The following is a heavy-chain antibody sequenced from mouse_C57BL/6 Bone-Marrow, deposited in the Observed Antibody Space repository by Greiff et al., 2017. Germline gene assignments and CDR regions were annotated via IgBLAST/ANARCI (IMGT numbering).Heavy chain of an antibody. J-gene: IGHJ3*01. CDR1: GYTFTSYG. V-gene: IGHV1-81*01. CDR3: ARSSGYWGFAY. D-gene: IGHD2-3*01. CDR2: IYPRSGNT. Sequence: VQLQQSGAELARPGASVKLSCKASGYTFTSYGISWVKQRTGQGLEWIGEIYPRSGNTYYNEKVKGKATLTADKSSSTAYMELRSLTSEDSAVYFCARSSGYWGFAYWGQGTLVTVSA.